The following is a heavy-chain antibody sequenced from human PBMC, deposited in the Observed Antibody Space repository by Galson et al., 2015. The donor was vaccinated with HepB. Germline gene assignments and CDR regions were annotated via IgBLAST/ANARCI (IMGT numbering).Heavy chain of an antibody. CDR2: IDAKSGDK. CDR1: GYTFTGYD. Sequence: SVKVSCKASGYTFTGYDIHWVRQAPGQGLEWMGRIDAKSGDKNYAQKFQGWVTMTRDTSINTAYMEVTRLRSDDTAVYYCAREESGYYDAFDIWGQGTMVTVSS. D-gene: IGHD3-9*01. CDR3: AREESGYYDAFDI. V-gene: IGHV1-2*04. J-gene: IGHJ3*02.